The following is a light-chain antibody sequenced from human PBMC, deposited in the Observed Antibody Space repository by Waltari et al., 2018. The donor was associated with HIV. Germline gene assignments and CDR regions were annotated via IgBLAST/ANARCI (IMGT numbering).Light chain of an antibody. Sequence: YVLTQPPSVSVAPNQTATVACIGENIGVRDVHWYRQRSGQAPEVVIHDDRDRAPGIPGRITGSNSGDMATLTIASVEAGDEAVYYCKVWGATNDWVFGGGTKVTVL. CDR3: KVWGATNDWV. CDR2: DDR. V-gene: IGLV3-21*02. J-gene: IGLJ3*02. CDR1: NIGVRD.